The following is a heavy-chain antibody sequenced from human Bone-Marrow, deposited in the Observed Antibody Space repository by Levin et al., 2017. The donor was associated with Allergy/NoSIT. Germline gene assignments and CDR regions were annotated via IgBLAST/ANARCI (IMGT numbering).Heavy chain of an antibody. D-gene: IGHD4-17*01. J-gene: IGHJ3*02. CDR1: GFTFSSYA. CDR2: ISYDGSNK. Sequence: GESLKISCAASGFTFSSYAMHWVRQAPGKGLEWVAVISYDGSNKYYADSVKGRFTISRDNSKNTLYLQMNSLRAEDTAVYYCARDSLWPYGDPHAFDIWGQGTMVTVSS. CDR3: ARDSLWPYGDPHAFDI. V-gene: IGHV3-30-3*01.